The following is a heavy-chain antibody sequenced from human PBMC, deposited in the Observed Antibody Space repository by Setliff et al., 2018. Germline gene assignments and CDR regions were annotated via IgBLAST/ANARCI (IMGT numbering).Heavy chain of an antibody. D-gene: IGHD3-22*01. J-gene: IGHJ6*02. CDR1: GFTFSSYG. CDR2: TRYDGSNK. CDR3: ARDRTYDSRGYNPGQYGMDV. Sequence: GGSLRLSCAVSGFTFSSYGMHWVRQAPGKGLEWVAFTRYDGSNKYYADSVKGRFTISRDNSKNTLHLQMNSLGAEDTAVYYCARDRTYDSRGYNPGQYGMDVWGQGTSVTVSS. V-gene: IGHV3-30*02.